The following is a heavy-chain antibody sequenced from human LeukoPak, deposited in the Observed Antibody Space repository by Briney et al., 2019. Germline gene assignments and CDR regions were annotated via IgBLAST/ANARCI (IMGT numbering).Heavy chain of an antibody. CDR2: VYYSGST. Sequence: PSQTLSLTCTVSGGSITSGAYYWSWIRQLPGKGLEWIGYVYYSGSTYYNPSLKSRVTISVDTSKNQFSLKLSSVTAADTAVYYCARVVFHYYGSGSYRGRYFDYWGQGTLVTVSS. CDR1: GGSITSGAYY. D-gene: IGHD3-10*01. V-gene: IGHV4-31*03. CDR3: ARVVFHYYGSGSYRGRYFDY. J-gene: IGHJ4*02.